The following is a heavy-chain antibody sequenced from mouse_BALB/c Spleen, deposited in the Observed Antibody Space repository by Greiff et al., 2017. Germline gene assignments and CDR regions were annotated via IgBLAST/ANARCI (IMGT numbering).Heavy chain of an antibody. CDR2: ISYSGST. CDR1: GYSITSDYA. V-gene: IGHV3-2*02. D-gene: IGHD2-14*01. Sequence: ESGPGLVKPSQSLSLTCTVTGYSITSDYAWNWIRQFPGNKLEWMGYISYSGSTSYNPSLKSRISITRDTSKNQFFLQLNSVTTEDTATYYCARGRYDSYWYFDVWGAGTTVTVSS. CDR3: ARGRYDSYWYFDV. J-gene: IGHJ1*01.